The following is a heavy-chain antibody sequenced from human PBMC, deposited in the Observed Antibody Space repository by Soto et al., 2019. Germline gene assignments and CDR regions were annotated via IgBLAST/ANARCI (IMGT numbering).Heavy chain of an antibody. J-gene: IGHJ4*02. CDR1: GFSFSDYY. CDR3: ARDRTYYDFWSGYYTD. V-gene: IGHV3-11*01. Sequence: QVQLVESGGGLVKPGGSLRLSCAASGFSFSDYYMSWIRQAPGKGLEWGSYISSSGSSIYYADSVKGRFTISRDNTKNSLYLQMNSLRAEDTAVYYCARDRTYYDFWSGYYTDWGQGTLVTVSS. CDR2: ISSSGSSI. D-gene: IGHD3-3*01.